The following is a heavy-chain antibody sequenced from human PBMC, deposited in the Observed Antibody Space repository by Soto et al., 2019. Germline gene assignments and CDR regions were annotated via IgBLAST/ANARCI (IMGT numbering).Heavy chain of an antibody. CDR3: AKYWVDYPYYGMDV. D-gene: IGHD5-12*01. CDR1: GCTFSSYA. Sequence: PGGALRLSWAASGCTFSSYAMSWVRQAPGKGLEWVSAISGSGGSTYYADSVKGRFTISRDNSKNTLYLQMNSLRAEDTAVYYCAKYWVDYPYYGMDVSCTAPTVTLSS. J-gene: IGHJ6*04. V-gene: IGHV3-23*01. CDR2: ISGSGGST.